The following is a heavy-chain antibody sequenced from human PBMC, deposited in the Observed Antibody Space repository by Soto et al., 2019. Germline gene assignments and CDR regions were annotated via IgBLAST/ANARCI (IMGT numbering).Heavy chain of an antibody. J-gene: IGHJ6*02. CDR1: GYTFTDYY. V-gene: IGHV1-2*06. Sequence: ASVKGSCKPSGYTFTDYYIHWVRQAPGQGLEWMGRINPNSGDTTFAPKFQGGVTMTRDTSISTAYMQLSRLRSDDTAVYYCARDWYYYDSSGYSKPVWDYSYGMDVWGQGTTVTVAS. CDR3: ARDWYYYDSSGYSKPVWDYSYGMDV. CDR2: INPNSGDT. D-gene: IGHD3-22*01.